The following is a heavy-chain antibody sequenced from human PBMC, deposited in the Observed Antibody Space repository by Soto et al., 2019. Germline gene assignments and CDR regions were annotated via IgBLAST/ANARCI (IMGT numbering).Heavy chain of an antibody. CDR1: GGSLSSGGYY. Sequence: QVQLQESGPGLVKPSQTLSLTCTVSGGSLSSGGYYWSWIRQHPGKGLEWIGYIYYSGSTNYNPSLKIRISIAVATSKNQFTLKLTSVTAADTAVYYYARDGGWEFRGGGLDVWGQGTTVTVSS. CDR3: ARDGGWEFRGGGLDV. J-gene: IGHJ6*02. CDR2: IYYSGST. V-gene: IGHV4-31*03. D-gene: IGHD3-10*01.